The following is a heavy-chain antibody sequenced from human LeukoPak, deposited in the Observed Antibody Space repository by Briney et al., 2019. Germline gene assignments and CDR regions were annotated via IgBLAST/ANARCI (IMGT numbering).Heavy chain of an antibody. D-gene: IGHD4-17*01. V-gene: IGHV1-2*04. CDR3: ARAHRDGVPYYYYGMDV. CDR1: GYTFTGYY. J-gene: IGHJ6*04. Sequence: AASVKVSCKASGYTFTGYYMHWVRQAPGQGLEWMGWINPNSGGTNYAQKFQGWVTMTRDTSISTAYMELSRLRSDDTAVYYCARAHRDGVPYYYYGMDVWGKGTTVTVSS. CDR2: INPNSGGT.